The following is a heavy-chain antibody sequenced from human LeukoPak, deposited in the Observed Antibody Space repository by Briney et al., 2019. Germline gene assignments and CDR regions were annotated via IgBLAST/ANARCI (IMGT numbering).Heavy chain of an antibody. CDR1: GFTFSSHG. Sequence: GGSLRLSCVASGFTFSSHGMNWVRQAPGKGLEWVSGIIPSGHTTYYADSVRGRFTISRDSSKNTLYLQMNSLRAEDTAVYYCAKRGAEVGTTIAPGDYWGQGSLVTVSS. CDR3: AKRGAEVGTTIAPGDY. D-gene: IGHD1-26*01. J-gene: IGHJ4*02. CDR2: IIPSGHTT. V-gene: IGHV3-23*01.